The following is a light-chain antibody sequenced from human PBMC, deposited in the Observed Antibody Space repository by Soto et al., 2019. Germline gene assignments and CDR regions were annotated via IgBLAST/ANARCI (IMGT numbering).Light chain of an antibody. Sequence: DIQMTQSPSFLSASVGDRVTITCQASQDITTSLNWYQQKPGKAHKLLMYDASNLETGVPSMYSGSVSGTDFTFTISSLQDEDIATFYCQHYDNLPLSFGGGTKAEIK. CDR1: QDITTS. CDR3: QHYDNLPLS. J-gene: IGKJ4*01. V-gene: IGKV1-33*01. CDR2: DAS.